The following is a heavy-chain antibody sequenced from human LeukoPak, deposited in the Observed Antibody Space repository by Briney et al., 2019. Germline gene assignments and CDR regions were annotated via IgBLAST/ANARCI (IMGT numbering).Heavy chain of an antibody. V-gene: IGHV3-30*04. CDR1: GFTFSSYA. J-gene: IGHJ4*02. Sequence: GRSLRLSCAASGFTFSSYAMHWVRQAPGKGLEWVAVISYDGSNKYYADSVKGRFTISRDNSKNTLYLQMNNLRAEDTAVYYCARGPDYFDCRGQGTLVTVSS. CDR3: ARGPDYFDC. CDR2: ISYDGSNK.